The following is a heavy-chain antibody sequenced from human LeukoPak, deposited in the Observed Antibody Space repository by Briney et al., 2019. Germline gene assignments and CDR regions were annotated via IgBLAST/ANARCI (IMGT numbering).Heavy chain of an antibody. CDR2: ISSSGSTI. J-gene: IGHJ6*04. Sequence: GGSLRLSCVGSGFTFSHFGVHWVRQAPGKGLEWVSYISSSGSTIYYADSVKGRFTISRDNAKNSLYLQMNSLRAEDTAVYYCAELGITMIGGVWGKGTTVTISS. CDR3: AELGITMIGGV. D-gene: IGHD3-10*02. CDR1: GFTFSHFG. V-gene: IGHV3-48*03.